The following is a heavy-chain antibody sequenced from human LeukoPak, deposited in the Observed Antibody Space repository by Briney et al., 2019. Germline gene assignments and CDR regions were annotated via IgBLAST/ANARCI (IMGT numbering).Heavy chain of an antibody. CDR1: GGSISSGGYY. CDR3: ARNSDSWSGQNYYTMDV. D-gene: IGHD3-3*01. Sequence: PSETLSLTCTVSGGSISSGGYYWSWIRQHPGKGLEWIGYIYYSGSTDYNPSLKSRVTISLDTSKNKFSLKLSSVTAADTAVYYCARNSDSWSGQNYYTMDVWGQGTTVTVSS. CDR2: IYYSGST. V-gene: IGHV4-61*08. J-gene: IGHJ6*02.